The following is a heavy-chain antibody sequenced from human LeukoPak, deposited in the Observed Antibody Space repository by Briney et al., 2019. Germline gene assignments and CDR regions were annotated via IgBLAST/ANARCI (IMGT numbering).Heavy chain of an antibody. CDR3: ARTTAPYSSSWYSDY. CDR2: IIPIFGTA. V-gene: IGHV1-69*13. D-gene: IGHD6-13*01. J-gene: IGHJ4*02. CDR1: GGTFSSYA. Sequence: GASVKVSCKASGGTFSSYAISWVRQAPGQGLEWMGGIIPIFGTANYAQKFQGRATITADESTSTAYMELSSLRSEDTAVYYCARTTAPYSSSWYSDYWGQGTLVTVSS.